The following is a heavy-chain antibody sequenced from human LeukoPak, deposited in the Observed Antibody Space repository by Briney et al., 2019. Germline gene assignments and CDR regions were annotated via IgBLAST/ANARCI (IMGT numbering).Heavy chain of an antibody. V-gene: IGHV3-9*01. Sequence: GRSLRLSCAASGFTFDDYAMRWVRHAPGKGLEWVSGISWNSGSIGYADSVKGRFTISRDNAKNSLYLQMNSLRAEDTALYYCAKDGQPTVTTVDYWGQGTLVTVSS. CDR2: ISWNSGSI. CDR1: GFTFDDYA. CDR3: AKDGQPTVTTVDY. D-gene: IGHD4-17*01. J-gene: IGHJ4*02.